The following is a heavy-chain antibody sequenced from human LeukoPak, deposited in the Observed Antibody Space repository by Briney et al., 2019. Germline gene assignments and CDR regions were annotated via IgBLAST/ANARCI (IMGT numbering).Heavy chain of an antibody. D-gene: IGHD6-13*01. CDR1: GGTFSSYA. V-gene: IGHV1-69*05. CDR3: ATIAAAGYYYYHYMDV. Sequence: GASVKVSCKASGGTFSSYAISWVRQAPGQGLEWMGGIIPIFGTANYAQKFRGRVTITTDESTSTAYMELSSLRSEDTAVYYRATIAAAGYYYYHYMDVWGKGTTVTVSS. CDR2: IIPIFGTA. J-gene: IGHJ6*03.